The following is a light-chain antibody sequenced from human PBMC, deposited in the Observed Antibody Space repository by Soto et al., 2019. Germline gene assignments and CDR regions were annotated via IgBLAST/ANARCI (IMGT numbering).Light chain of an antibody. CDR3: QQYNNWPPWT. CDR1: QSVSSY. V-gene: IGKV3-11*01. CDR2: EGS. J-gene: IGKJ1*01. Sequence: DIVLTQSPATLSLSPGQTATLSCRASQSVSSYLAWYQQKAGQAPRLLIYEGSNRATGIPTRFSGSGSGTEFTLTISSLQSEDFAVYYCQQYNNWPPWTFGQGTKVDIK.